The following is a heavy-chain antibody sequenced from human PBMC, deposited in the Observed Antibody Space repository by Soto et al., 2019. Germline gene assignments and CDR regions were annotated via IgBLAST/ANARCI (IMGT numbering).Heavy chain of an antibody. V-gene: IGHV3-23*01. Sequence: GGSLRLSCAASGFTFSSYAMSWVRQAPGKGLEWVSAISGSGGSTYYADSVKGRFTISRDNSKNTLYLQMNSLRAEDTAVYYCAKAQPPLLRYYYYGMDVWGQGTTVTVSS. J-gene: IGHJ6*02. D-gene: IGHD3-22*01. CDR1: GFTFSSYA. CDR3: AKAQPPLLRYYYYGMDV. CDR2: ISGSGGST.